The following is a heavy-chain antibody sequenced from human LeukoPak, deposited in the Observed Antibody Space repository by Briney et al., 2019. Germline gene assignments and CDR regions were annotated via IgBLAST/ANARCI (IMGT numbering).Heavy chain of an antibody. J-gene: IGHJ4*02. CDR3: ARHDCYASGSHFDY. Sequence: SETLSLTCTVSGASIRSRSYYWGWIRQPPGKGLEWIGTVYFSGSTFSNPFLKSRVTISVDTSKNQFSLKLSSVTAADTAVYYCARHDCYASGSHFDYWGQGTLVSVSS. CDR2: VYFSGST. V-gene: IGHV4-39*01. D-gene: IGHD3-10*01. CDR1: GASIRSRSYY.